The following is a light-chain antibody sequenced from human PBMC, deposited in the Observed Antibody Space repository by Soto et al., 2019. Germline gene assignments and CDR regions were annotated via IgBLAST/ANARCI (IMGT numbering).Light chain of an antibody. CDR3: QQRSNWPPIT. Sequence: EIVLTQSPATLSLSPGERATLSCRASQSVSNYLAWYQQKPGQAPRLLIYDASNRATGIPARFSGSGSGTDFTLTISSLESEDFAVYYCQQRSNWPPITFGQGTRLDIK. CDR1: QSVSNY. CDR2: DAS. V-gene: IGKV3-11*01. J-gene: IGKJ5*01.